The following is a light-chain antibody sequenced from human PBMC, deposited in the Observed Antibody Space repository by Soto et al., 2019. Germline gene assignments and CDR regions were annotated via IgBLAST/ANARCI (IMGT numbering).Light chain of an antibody. V-gene: IGKV3-15*01. CDR2: GAS. CDR3: QQYNNWLRGT. Sequence: EIVMTQCPATLSVSPGERATLSCRASQSVSSNLAWYQQKPGQAPRLLIYGASTRATGIPARFSGSGSGTEFTLTISSLQSEDFAVYYCQQYNNWLRGTFGQGTKLEIK. CDR1: QSVSSN. J-gene: IGKJ2*01.